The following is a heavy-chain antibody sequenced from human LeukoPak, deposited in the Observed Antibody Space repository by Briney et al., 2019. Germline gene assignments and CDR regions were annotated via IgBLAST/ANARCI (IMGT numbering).Heavy chain of an antibody. Sequence: SETLSLTCTVSGGSISSSNYYWDWIRPPPGKGLEWIGCIYYSGTTYYNPSLKSRLTISVDTSKNQFSLRLSSVTAADTAVYYCARHNTSSPPDYWGQGTLVTVSS. CDR2: IYYSGTT. V-gene: IGHV4-39*01. J-gene: IGHJ4*02. D-gene: IGHD6-6*01. CDR1: GGSISSSNYY. CDR3: ARHNTSSPPDY.